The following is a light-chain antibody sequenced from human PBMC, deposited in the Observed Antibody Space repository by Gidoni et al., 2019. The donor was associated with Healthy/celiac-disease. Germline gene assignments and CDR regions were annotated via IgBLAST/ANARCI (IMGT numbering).Light chain of an antibody. CDR1: QGIRTD. CDR3: LQDYNYRFT. CDR2: AAS. J-gene: IGKJ3*01. Sequence: AIQMTQSPSSLSASVGDRVTLTCRASQGIRTDLGWYQQKPGKAPKLLIYAASSLQSGVPARFSGSGSGTDFTLTISSLQPEDFATYYCLQDYNYRFTFGPGTKVDIK. V-gene: IGKV1-6*01.